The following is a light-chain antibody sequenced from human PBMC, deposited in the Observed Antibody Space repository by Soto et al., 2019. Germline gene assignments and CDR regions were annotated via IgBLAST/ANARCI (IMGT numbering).Light chain of an antibody. CDR2: EVI. J-gene: IGLJ2*01. Sequence: QSALTQPASVSGSPGQSITISCTGTSSDIGGYDYVSWYRQHPGKAPKLLIYEVIHRPSGVSNRFSGSKSGNTASLTISGLQADDEADYYCQSYDIDLIGLIFGAGTKLTVL. V-gene: IGLV2-14*01. CDR1: SSDIGGYDY. CDR3: QSYDIDLIGLI.